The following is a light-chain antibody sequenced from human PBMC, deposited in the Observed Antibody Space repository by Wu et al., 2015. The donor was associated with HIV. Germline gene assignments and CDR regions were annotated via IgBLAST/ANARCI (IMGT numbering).Light chain of an antibody. Sequence: DIQMTQSPSTLSASVGDRVTITCRASQSISSWLAWFQQRPGKAPKLLIYTASSLESGVPSRFSGSGSGTEFILTISSLQPEDFATYYCQQYNSYWWTFGQGTKVEI. CDR1: QSISSW. V-gene: IGKV1-5*03. J-gene: IGKJ1*01. CDR2: TAS. CDR3: QQYNSYWWT.